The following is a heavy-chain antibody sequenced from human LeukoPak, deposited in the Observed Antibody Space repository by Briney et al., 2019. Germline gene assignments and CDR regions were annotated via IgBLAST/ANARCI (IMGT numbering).Heavy chain of an antibody. J-gene: IGHJ5*02. D-gene: IGHD3-10*01. Sequence: ASVRVSCKASGYTFTGYYMHWVRQAPGQGLEWMGWINPNTGGTKYAQRFQDRVTMTRDTSISTAYMEVSRLRYDDTAVYYCARPLRVTMIRGAAFRASSDFDPWGQGTLVTVSS. V-gene: IGHV1-2*02. CDR3: ARPLRVTMIRGAAFRASSDFDP. CDR2: INPNTGGT. CDR1: GYTFTGYY.